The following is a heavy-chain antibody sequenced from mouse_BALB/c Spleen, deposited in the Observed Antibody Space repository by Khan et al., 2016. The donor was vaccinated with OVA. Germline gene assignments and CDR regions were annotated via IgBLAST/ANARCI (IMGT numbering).Heavy chain of an antibody. J-gene: IGHJ3*01. V-gene: IGHV5-9-3*01. CDR1: GFTFSTYA. CDR3: ARSPYGIFAY. D-gene: IGHD2-1*01. Sequence: EVQLVESGGGLVKPGGSLKLSCAASGFTFSTYAMSWVRQTPEKRLEWVATISSDGDYTYFPDHVTGRFTISRDHAKNTLCLQMTSLRSEDTAMYYCARSPYGIFAYWGQGTLVTVSA. CDR2: ISSDGDYT.